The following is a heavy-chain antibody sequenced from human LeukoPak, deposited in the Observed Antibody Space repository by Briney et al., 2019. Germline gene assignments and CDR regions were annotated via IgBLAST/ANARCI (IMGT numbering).Heavy chain of an antibody. V-gene: IGHV3-30*03. CDR1: GFSFGSYG. CDR3: ARAPTLYDFWSGYSHFDF. CDR2: ISYDGSDK. J-gene: IGHJ4*02. Sequence: GGSLRLSCAASGFSFGSYGMHWVRQAPGKGLDWVAVISYDGSDKHYADSVKGRFTISRDNAKNSMYLQMNNLTAEDTAVYYCARAPTLYDFWSGYSHFDFWGQGTLVTVSA. D-gene: IGHD3-3*01.